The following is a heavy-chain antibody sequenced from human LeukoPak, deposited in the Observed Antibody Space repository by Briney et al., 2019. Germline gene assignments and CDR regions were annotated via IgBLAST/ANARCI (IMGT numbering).Heavy chain of an antibody. CDR1: GFTFSSYV. J-gene: IGHJ4*02. CDR2: ISYDGSNE. CDR3: ARGGPTTSNQLGY. V-gene: IGHV3-30*04. Sequence: GGSLRLSCAASGFTFSSYVMHWVRQAPGKGLEWVAIISYDGSNEYYADSVKGRFTISRDNSKNTLYLQMNSLRAADTAVYYCARGGPTTSNQLGYWGQGTLVTVSS. D-gene: IGHD1-1*01.